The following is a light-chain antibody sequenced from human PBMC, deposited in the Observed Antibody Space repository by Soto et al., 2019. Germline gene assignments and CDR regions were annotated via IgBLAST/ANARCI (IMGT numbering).Light chain of an antibody. CDR2: GNN. Sequence: QSVLTQPPSVSGAPGQRVTISCTGSSSNIGAGYDVHWYRQLPGTAPKLLIYGNNDRPSGVPDRFSGSKSGTSASLAITGLQAEDEADYYCKSYAGSNTYVFGSGTKLTVL. CDR3: KSYAGSNTYV. CDR1: SSNIGAGYD. V-gene: IGLV1-40*01. J-gene: IGLJ1*01.